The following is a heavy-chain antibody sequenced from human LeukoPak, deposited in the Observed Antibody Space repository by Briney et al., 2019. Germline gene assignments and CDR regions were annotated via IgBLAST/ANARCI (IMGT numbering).Heavy chain of an antibody. V-gene: IGHV4-39*07. D-gene: IGHD6-6*01. J-gene: IGHJ6*03. CDR2: IYYSGST. Sequence: SETLSLTCTVSGGSISSSSYYWGWIRQPPGKGLEWIGRIYYSGSTYYNPSLKSRVTISVDTSKNQFSLKLSSVTAADTAVYYCAREYSSSGYYYYYYMDVWGKGTTVTVSS. CDR3: AREYSSSGYYYYYYMDV. CDR1: GGSISSSSYY.